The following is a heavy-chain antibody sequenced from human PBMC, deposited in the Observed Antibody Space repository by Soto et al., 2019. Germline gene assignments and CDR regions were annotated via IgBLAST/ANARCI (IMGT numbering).Heavy chain of an antibody. CDR2: ISGSGGST. V-gene: IGHV3-23*01. D-gene: IGHD5-12*01. CDR3: ARVPTRGDGYLLPV. J-gene: IGHJ4*02. Sequence: GGSLRLSCAASGFTFSSYSMSWVRQAQGKGLKWVSAISGSGGSTYYADSVKGRFTISRDNAKNSLYLQMNSLRAEDTAVYYCARVPTRGDGYLLPVWGQGTLVTVSS. CDR1: GFTFSSYS.